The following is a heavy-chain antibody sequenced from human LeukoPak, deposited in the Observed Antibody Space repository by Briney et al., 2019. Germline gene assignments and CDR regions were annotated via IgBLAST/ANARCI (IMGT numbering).Heavy chain of an antibody. CDR3: ARPSYGDYVAFTWGYYYYGMDV. CDR1: GYTFTSYA. Sequence: ASVKVSCKASGYTFTSYAMNWVRQAPGQGLEWMGWINTNTGNPTYAQGFTGRFVFSLDTSVSTAYLQISSLKAEDTAVYYCARPSYGDYVAFTWGYYYYGMDVWGQGTTVTVSS. J-gene: IGHJ6*02. V-gene: IGHV7-4-1*02. D-gene: IGHD4-17*01. CDR2: INTNTGNP.